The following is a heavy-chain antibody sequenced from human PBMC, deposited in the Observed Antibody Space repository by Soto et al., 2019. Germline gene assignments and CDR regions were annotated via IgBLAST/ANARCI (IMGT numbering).Heavy chain of an antibody. V-gene: IGHV3-21*01. CDR2: ISSSSSYI. CDR1: GFTFSSYS. CDR3: ARGDLGYDFWSGLPPLNYYYGMDV. J-gene: IGHJ6*02. D-gene: IGHD3-3*01. Sequence: PGGSLRLSCAASGFTFSSYSMNWVRQAPGKGLEWVSSISSSSSYIYYADSVKGRFTISRDNAKNSLYLQMNSLRAEDTAVYYCARGDLGYDFWSGLPPLNYYYGMDVWGQGTTVTVSS.